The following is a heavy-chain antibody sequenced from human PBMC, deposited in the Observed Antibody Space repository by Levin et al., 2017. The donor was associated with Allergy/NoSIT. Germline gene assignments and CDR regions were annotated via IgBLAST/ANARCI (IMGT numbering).Heavy chain of an antibody. CDR3: ARGRLAGSGLDV. Sequence: QAGGSLRLSCAASAFTISSYAMHWFRQATGKGLEWVSAIETAGNKFYSDSVKGRFTISREDASNSLYLQVNSLTAGDTAVYYCARGRLAGSGLDVWGQGTTVSVSS. CDR2: IETAGNK. V-gene: IGHV3-13*01. J-gene: IGHJ6*02. CDR1: AFTISSYA.